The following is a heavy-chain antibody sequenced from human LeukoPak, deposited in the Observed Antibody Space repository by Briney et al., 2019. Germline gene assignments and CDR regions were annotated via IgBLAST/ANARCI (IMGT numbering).Heavy chain of an antibody. J-gene: IGHJ4*02. CDR2: MNPNSGNT. CDR3: ARGHRITMVRGVITKYYFDY. D-gene: IGHD3-10*01. CDR1: GYTFTSYD. V-gene: IGHV1-8*03. Sequence: GASVKVSCKASGYTFTSYDINWVRQATGQGLERMGWMNPNSGNTGYAQKFQGRVTITRNTSISTAYMELSSLRSEDTAVYYCARGHRITMVRGVITKYYFDYWGQGTLVTVSS.